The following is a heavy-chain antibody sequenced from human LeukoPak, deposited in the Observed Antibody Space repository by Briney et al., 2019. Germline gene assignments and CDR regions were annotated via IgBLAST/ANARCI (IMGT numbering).Heavy chain of an antibody. CDR2: ISPSGNT. CDR3: ARDDRYYYYYYMDV. CDR1: GGSFTIYS. Sequence: SETLSLTCAVYGGSFTIYSWTWIRQPPGKSLEWVGEISPSGNTQYNPSLKSRVTISVDTSKNQFSLKLSSVTAADTAVYYCARDDRYYYYYYMDVWGKGTTVTVSS. J-gene: IGHJ6*03. D-gene: IGHD3-16*01. V-gene: IGHV4-34*01.